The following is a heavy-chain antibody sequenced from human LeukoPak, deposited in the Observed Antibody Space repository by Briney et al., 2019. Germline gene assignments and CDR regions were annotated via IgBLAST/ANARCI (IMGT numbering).Heavy chain of an antibody. CDR1: GGSISSYY. Sequence: SETLSLTCTVSGGSISSYYWSWIRQPPAKAREWIGYIYYSGSTNYNPSLKSRVTISVGTAKSQFSLKLSSVTAADTAVYYCARQDYDFWSGYPWYFDLWGRGTLVTVSS. D-gene: IGHD3-3*01. V-gene: IGHV4-59*01. CDR3: ARQDYDFWSGYPWYFDL. J-gene: IGHJ2*01. CDR2: IYYSGST.